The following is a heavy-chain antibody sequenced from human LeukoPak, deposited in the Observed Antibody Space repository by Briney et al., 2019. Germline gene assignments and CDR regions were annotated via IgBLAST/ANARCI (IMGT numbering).Heavy chain of an antibody. CDR1: GFTFSSYA. D-gene: IGHD3-22*01. CDR3: ARWNDPPRDSSGYFDY. J-gene: IGHJ4*02. Sequence: GGSLRLSCAASGFTFSSYAMHWVRQAPGKGLEWVAVISYDGSNKYYADSVKGRFTISRDNSKNTLYLQMNSLRAEDTAVYYCARWNDPPRDSSGYFDYWGQGTLVTVSS. V-gene: IGHV3-30*04. CDR2: ISYDGSNK.